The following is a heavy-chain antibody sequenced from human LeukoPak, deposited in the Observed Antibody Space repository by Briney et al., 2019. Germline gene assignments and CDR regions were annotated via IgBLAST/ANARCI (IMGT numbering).Heavy chain of an antibody. CDR1: GLTFSSYG. CDR2: ISGSCGST. V-gene: IGHV3-23*01. J-gene: IGHJ4*02. D-gene: IGHD3-10*01. CDR3: AKDRRAGSYDY. Sequence: GGSLRLSCTASGLTFSSYGMTCVRQAPGKGLEWVSAISGSCGSTYYADSVKGRFTIYRDNSKKTLYLQMRSLRAEDTAVYYCAKDRRAGSYDYWGQGTMVTVSS.